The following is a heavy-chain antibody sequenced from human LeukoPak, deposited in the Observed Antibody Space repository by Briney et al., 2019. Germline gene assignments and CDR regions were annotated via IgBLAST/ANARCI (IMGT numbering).Heavy chain of an antibody. V-gene: IGHV4-59*01. Sequence: SETLSLTCTVSGGSISSYYWSWIRQPPGKGLEWIGYIYYSGSTNYNPSLKSRVTISVDTSKNQFSLELSSVTAADTAVYYCARDRYGGNIDYWGQGTLVTVSS. CDR1: GGSISSYY. CDR2: IYYSGST. D-gene: IGHD4-23*01. CDR3: ARDRYGGNIDY. J-gene: IGHJ4*02.